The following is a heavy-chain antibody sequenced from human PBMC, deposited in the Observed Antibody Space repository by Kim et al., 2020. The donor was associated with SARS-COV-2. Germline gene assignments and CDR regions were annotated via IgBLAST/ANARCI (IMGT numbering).Heavy chain of an antibody. J-gene: IGHJ4*02. Sequence: GGSLRLSCVASGFTFSSYAMSWVRQAPGKGLEWVSAISGSGGSTYYADSVKGRFTISRDNSKNTLYLQMNSLRAEDTAVYYCATQIVVISGSKSWGQGTLVTVSS. CDR1: GFTFSSYA. CDR2: ISGSGGST. CDR3: ATQIVVISGSKS. D-gene: IGHD3-22*01. V-gene: IGHV3-23*01.